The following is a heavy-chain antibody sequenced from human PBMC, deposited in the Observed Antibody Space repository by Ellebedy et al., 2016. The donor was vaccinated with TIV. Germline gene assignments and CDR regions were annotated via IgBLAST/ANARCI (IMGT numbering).Heavy chain of an antibody. Sequence: SVKVSXXASGGTFSNFAISWVRQAPGQGLEWMGGIIPIFGPTNSAQNFQGRVTITADESASTAYMELSSLRSEDTAVYYCATSEIVIVPAASQYYYYAMDVWGQGTTVTVSS. D-gene: IGHD2-2*01. CDR3: ATSEIVIVPAASQYYYYAMDV. V-gene: IGHV1-69*13. CDR2: IIPIFGPT. CDR1: GGTFSNFA. J-gene: IGHJ6*02.